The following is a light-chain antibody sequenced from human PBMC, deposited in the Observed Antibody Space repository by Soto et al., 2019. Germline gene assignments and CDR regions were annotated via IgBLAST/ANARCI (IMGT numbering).Light chain of an antibody. Sequence: DIQRTECPSSLSASVGDRVTITCRASQNISDYLNWYQQKPGKAPKLLIYAASSLQSGVPLRVSGSGSGTDFALTISSLQPEDFATYYCQQSYSTPWTFGQGTKVEIK. CDR1: QNISDY. J-gene: IGKJ1*01. CDR2: AAS. V-gene: IGKV1-39*01. CDR3: QQSYSTPWT.